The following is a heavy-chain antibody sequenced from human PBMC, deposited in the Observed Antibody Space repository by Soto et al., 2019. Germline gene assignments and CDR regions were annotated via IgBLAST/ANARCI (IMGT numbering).Heavy chain of an antibody. J-gene: IGHJ4*02. CDR1: GYTFINYY. V-gene: IGHV1-46*01. Sequence: QVQLVQSGAEVKKPGASVKLSCKASGYTFINYYIHWVRQAPGQGLEWRGIFNPTSGSTNYAQKFQGRVTLTMGTSTRTVYMELSSLRFDDTAVYYCARDLAAGDYWGQGTLVTVSS. CDR3: ARDLAAGDY. D-gene: IGHD6-13*01. CDR2: FNPTSGST.